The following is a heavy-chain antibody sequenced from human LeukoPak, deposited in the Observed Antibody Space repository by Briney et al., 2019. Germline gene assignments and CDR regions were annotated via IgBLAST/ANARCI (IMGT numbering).Heavy chain of an antibody. CDR2: ISYDGNNK. Sequence: GGSLRLSCAASGFTFSRNVMHWVRQAQGKGLEWVALISYDGNNKFFADSMKGRFTISRDNSRNTLYLQMDSLRGEDAAVYSCARGGIPTGPYYYFYYMDVWGKGTAVTVSS. D-gene: IGHD3-10*01. CDR3: ARGGIPTGPYYYFYYMDV. CDR1: GFTFSRNV. J-gene: IGHJ6*03. V-gene: IGHV3-30*01.